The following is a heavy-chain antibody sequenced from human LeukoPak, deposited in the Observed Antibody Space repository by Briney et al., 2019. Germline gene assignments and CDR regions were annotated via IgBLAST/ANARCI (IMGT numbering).Heavy chain of an antibody. CDR3: ARDERTGGWGAFDI. D-gene: IGHD6-19*01. CDR2: IKQAGSVT. V-gene: IGHV3-7*01. J-gene: IGHJ3*02. Sequence: PGGSLRLSCAASRFTSSSYWMSWVRQAPGKGLEGVANIKQAGSVTYYVDSVKGRLTISRDNAKNSLYLQMNSLRVEDTAVYYCARDERTGGWGAFDIWGQGSMVTVSS. CDR1: RFTSSSYW.